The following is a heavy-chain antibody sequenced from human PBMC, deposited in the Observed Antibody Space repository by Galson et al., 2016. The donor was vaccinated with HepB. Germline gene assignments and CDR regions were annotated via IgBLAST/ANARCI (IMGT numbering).Heavy chain of an antibody. CDR1: GFTFSSSG. CDR3: AKSLSFDSNCYDS. CDR2: ISDTGDTT. Sequence: SLRLSCAASGFTFSSSGMAWFRQAPGKGLEWVSTISDTGDTTHYADSVKGRVTISRDNSKDTLYLQMSSLRAEDTAFYYCAKSLSFDSNCYDSWGLGTLVTVSS. V-gene: IGHV3-23*01. D-gene: IGHD3-9*01. J-gene: IGHJ4*02.